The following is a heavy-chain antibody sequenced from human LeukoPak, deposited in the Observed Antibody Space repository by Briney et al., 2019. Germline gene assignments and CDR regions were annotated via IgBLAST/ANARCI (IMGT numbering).Heavy chain of an antibody. D-gene: IGHD2-2*01. J-gene: IGHJ3*02. CDR3: ARKGLVGPSAFDI. Sequence: GGSLRLSCTASGFTFSSYWMHWVRQAPGKGLVWVSRINSDGSSTSYADSVKGRFTISRDNAKNTLYLQMNSLRAEDTAVYYCARKGLVGPSAFDIWGQGTMVTVSS. CDR1: GFTFSSYW. CDR2: INSDGSST. V-gene: IGHV3-74*01.